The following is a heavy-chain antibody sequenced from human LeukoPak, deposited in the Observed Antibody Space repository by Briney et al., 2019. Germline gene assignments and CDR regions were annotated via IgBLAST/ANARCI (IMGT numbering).Heavy chain of an antibody. D-gene: IGHD6-19*01. Sequence: SVKVSCKASGGTFSSYAISWVRQAPGHGLEWMGGIIPIFGTANYAQKFQGRVTITADESTSTAYMELSSLRSEDTAVYYCARASSGWSLVDYWGQGTLVTVSS. CDR1: GGTFSSYA. V-gene: IGHV1-69*13. CDR3: ARASSGWSLVDY. J-gene: IGHJ4*02. CDR2: IIPIFGTA.